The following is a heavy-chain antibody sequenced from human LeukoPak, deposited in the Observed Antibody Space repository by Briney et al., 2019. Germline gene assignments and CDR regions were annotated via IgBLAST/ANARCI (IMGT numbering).Heavy chain of an antibody. D-gene: IGHD6-13*01. V-gene: IGHV1-46*01. CDR3: AREVDGGSTWSFNI. CDR2: INPSGGST. Sequence: GASVKVSCKASGYTFTNYHMHWVRQAPGQGPEWMGIINPSGGSTSYARKFQGRFTMTRDTSTRMVYMELSSLRSEDTAVYYCAREVDGGSTWSFNIWGQGTKVTVSS. J-gene: IGHJ3*02. CDR1: GYTFTNYH.